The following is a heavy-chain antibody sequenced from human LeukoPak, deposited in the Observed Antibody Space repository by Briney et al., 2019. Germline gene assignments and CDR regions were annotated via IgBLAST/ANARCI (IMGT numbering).Heavy chain of an antibody. CDR2: IIPIFGTA. CDR3: ARDPAAPGAFDI. CDR1: GGTFSSYA. D-gene: IGHD2-15*01. Sequence: GASVKVSCKASGGTFSSYAISWVRQAPGQGLEWMGRIIPIFGTANYAQKFQGRVTITTDESTSTAYMELSSLRSEDTAVYYCARDPAAPGAFDIWGHGTMVTVSS. J-gene: IGHJ3*02. V-gene: IGHV1-69*05.